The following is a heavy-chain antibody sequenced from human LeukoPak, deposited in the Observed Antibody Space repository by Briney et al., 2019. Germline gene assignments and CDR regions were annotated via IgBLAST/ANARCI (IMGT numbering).Heavy chain of an antibody. J-gene: IGHJ4*02. CDR3: ARDFRLRGYFDY. CDR1: GGSISSYY. CDR2: IYYSGST. V-gene: IGHV4-59*01. D-gene: IGHD4-17*01. Sequence: ETLSLTCTVSGGSISSYYWSWIRQPPGKGLEGIGYIYYSGSTNYNPSLKSRVTISVDTSKNQFSLKLSSVTAADTAVYYCARDFRLRGYFDYWGQGTLVTVSS.